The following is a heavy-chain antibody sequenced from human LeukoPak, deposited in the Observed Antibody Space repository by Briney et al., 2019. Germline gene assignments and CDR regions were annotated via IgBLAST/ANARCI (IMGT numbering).Heavy chain of an antibody. V-gene: IGHV3-30*04. Sequence: TGGSLRLSCAASGFTFSIYAMHWVRQAPGKGLEWVAAISYDGSKKHYADSVKGRFTISRDNSKNTLYLQMNSLRAEDTAVYYCPRDLLPAAGEYYFDYWGQGTLVTVSS. CDR3: PRDLLPAAGEYYFDY. D-gene: IGHD6-13*01. CDR1: GFTFSIYA. J-gene: IGHJ4*02. CDR2: ISYDGSKK.